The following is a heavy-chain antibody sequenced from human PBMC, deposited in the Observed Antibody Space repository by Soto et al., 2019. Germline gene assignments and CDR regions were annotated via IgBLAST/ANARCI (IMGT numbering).Heavy chain of an antibody. CDR3: ARVRQLWFGYYFDY. CDR1: GYTLTEFS. CDR2: IIPIFGTA. D-gene: IGHD3-10*01. Sequence: GSSVKVSCKVSGYTLTEFSIHWVRQAPGQGLEWMGGIIPIFGTANYAQKFQGRVTITADESTSTAYMELSSLRSEDTAVYYCARVRQLWFGYYFDYWGQGTLVTSPQ. J-gene: IGHJ4*02. V-gene: IGHV1-69*01.